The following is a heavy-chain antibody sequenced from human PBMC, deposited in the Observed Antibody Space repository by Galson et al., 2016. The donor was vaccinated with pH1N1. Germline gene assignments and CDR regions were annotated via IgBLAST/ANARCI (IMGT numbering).Heavy chain of an antibody. CDR3: ARNAWDGSGLNYFDS. CDR1: GASVRSGGQY. Sequence: SLTCSVSGASVRSGGQYWTWIRQVPGKGLEWIGFIYYIGSTGYNPSLKGRVSMSLDMSKKQFSLNLRSVTAADTAVYYCARNAWDGSGLNYFDSWGQGILVSVSS. CDR2: IYYIGST. D-gene: IGHD3-22*01. J-gene: IGHJ5*01. V-gene: IGHV4-31*03.